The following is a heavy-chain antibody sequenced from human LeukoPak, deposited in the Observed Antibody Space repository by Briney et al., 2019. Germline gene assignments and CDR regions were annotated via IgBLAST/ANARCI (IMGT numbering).Heavy chain of an antibody. CDR2: ISSSSTTI. V-gene: IGHV3-48*02. CDR1: GITFSSYS. CDR3: ATSYSSGWNLFDY. J-gene: IGHJ4*02. Sequence: GSLRLSCAASGITFSSYSINWVRQAPGKGLEWVSYISSSSTTIYYADSVKGRFTISRDNAKNSLFLQMNSLRDEDTAVYYCATSYSSGWNLFDYWGQGTLVTVSS. D-gene: IGHD6-19*01.